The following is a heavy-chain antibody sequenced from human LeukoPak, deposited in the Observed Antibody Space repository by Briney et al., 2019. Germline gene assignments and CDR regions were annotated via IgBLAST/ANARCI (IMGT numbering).Heavy chain of an antibody. CDR2: IKHDGSET. J-gene: IGHJ4*02. Sequence: GGSLRLSCAASGFTFSSYWMSWVRQAPGKGLEWVANIKHDGSETYYVDSVKGRFTISRDNAGNSLYLQMNSLRAEDTAVYYCARGGYYESSGYYVNYWGQGTLVTVSS. D-gene: IGHD3-22*01. CDR3: ARGGYYESSGYYVNY. CDR1: GFTFSSYW. V-gene: IGHV3-7*01.